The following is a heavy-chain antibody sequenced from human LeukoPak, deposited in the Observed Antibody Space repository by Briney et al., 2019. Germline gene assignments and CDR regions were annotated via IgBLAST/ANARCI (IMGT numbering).Heavy chain of an antibody. V-gene: IGHV1-18*01. CDR2: ISAYNGNT. CDR3: ATQAGGSYYGNAFDI. Sequence: ASVKVSCKASGGTFSSYAISWVRQAPGQGLEWMGWISAYNGNTNYAQKLQGRVTMTTDTSTSTAYMELRSLRSDDTAVYYCATQAGGSYYGNAFDIWGQGTMVTVSS. J-gene: IGHJ3*02. D-gene: IGHD1-26*01. CDR1: GGTFSSYA.